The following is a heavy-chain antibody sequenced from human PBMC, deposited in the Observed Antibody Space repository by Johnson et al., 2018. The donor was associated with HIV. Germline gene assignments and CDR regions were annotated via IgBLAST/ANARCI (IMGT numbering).Heavy chain of an antibody. CDR2: IKQDGSEK. J-gene: IGHJ3*02. CDR3: VRGGLGYQNIHDPFDI. V-gene: IGHV3-7*03. D-gene: IGHD3-16*02. CDR1: GFTFSNYA. Sequence: VQLVESGGGLVQPGGSLRLSCAASGFTFSNYAMSWVRQAPGKGLEWVANIKQDGSEKYYVDSVKGRFTISRDNAKNSLYLQMNSLRAEDTALYYCVRGGLGYQNIHDPFDIWGQGTMVTVSS.